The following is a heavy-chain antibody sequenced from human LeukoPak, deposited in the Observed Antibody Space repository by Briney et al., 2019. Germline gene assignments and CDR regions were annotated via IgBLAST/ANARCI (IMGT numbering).Heavy chain of an antibody. Sequence: GGSLRLSCAASGFTFSSYAMSWVRQAPEKGLEWVSAISGSGGSTYYADSVKGRFTISRDNSKNTLYLQMNSLRAEDTAVYYCAKADYYDSSGYYYWGQGTLVTVSS. CDR2: ISGSGGST. D-gene: IGHD3-22*01. CDR1: GFTFSSYA. CDR3: AKADYYDSSGYYY. V-gene: IGHV3-23*01. J-gene: IGHJ4*02.